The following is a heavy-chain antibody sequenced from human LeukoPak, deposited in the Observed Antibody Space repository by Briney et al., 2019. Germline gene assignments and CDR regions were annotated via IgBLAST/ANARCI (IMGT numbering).Heavy chain of an antibody. D-gene: IGHD3-10*01. J-gene: IGHJ4*02. CDR1: GYTFTSYD. Sequence: ASVKVSCKASGYTFTSYDINWVRQATGQGLEWMGWMNPNSGNTGYAQKFQGRVTMTRNTSISTAYMELSSLRAEDTAVYYCAKKGPGESSYYFDYWGQGKLVTVSS. CDR3: AKKGPGESSYYFDY. CDR2: MNPNSGNT. V-gene: IGHV1-8*01.